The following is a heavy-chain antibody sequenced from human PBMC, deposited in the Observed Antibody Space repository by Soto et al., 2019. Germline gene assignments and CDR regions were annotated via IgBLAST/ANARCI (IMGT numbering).Heavy chain of an antibody. CDR3: ARSQDSSSSYYGMDV. CDR2: IIPIFGTA. CDR1: GGTFSSYA. V-gene: IGHV1-69*01. D-gene: IGHD6-6*01. J-gene: IGHJ6*02. Sequence: QVQLVQSGAEVKKPGSSVKVSCKASGGTFSSYAISWVRPAPGHGLAWMGGIIPIFGTANYAQKFQGRVTMTADESTSTAYMELSSLRSEATAVYYCARSQDSSSSYYGMDVGCQGATVTVSS.